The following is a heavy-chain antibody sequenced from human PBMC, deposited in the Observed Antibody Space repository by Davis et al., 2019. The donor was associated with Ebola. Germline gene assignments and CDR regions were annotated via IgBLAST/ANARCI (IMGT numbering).Heavy chain of an antibody. CDR3: ATGWYYYYGMDV. Sequence: ASVKVSCKSSGYTFISYDIHWVRQATGQGLEWMGWMNPNSGNTGYAQKFQGRVTMTRNTSISTAYMELSSLRSEDTAVYYCATGWYYYYGMDVWGQGTTVTVSS. CDR2: MNPNSGNT. V-gene: IGHV1-8*01. J-gene: IGHJ6*02. CDR1: GYTFISYD.